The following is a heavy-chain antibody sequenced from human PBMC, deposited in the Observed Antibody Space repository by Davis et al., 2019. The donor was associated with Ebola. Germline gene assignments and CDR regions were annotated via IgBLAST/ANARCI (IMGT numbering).Heavy chain of an antibody. D-gene: IGHD3-16*01. CDR1: GGSISSYY. Sequence: PSETLSLTCTVSGGSISSYYWSWIRQPPGKGLEWIGYIYYSGSTNYNPSLKSRVTISVDTSKNQFSLKLSSVTAADTAVYYCARDRGVDAFDIWGQGTTVTVSS. V-gene: IGHV4-59*01. J-gene: IGHJ3*02. CDR3: ARDRGVDAFDI. CDR2: IYYSGST.